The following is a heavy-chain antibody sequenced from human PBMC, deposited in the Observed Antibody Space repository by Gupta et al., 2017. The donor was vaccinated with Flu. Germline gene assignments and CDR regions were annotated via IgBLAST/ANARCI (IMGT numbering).Heavy chain of an antibody. CDR2: IIPTFDTS. V-gene: IGHV1-69*01. Sequence: QVRLVQSGAEAKKPGSSVKVSCKASGGSVSGYTITWVRQAPGQGLEWLGGIIPTFDTSHYAQGFQDRVTFSADESTATVYMEVTSLKFEDTAVYYCARGGYGGNSSPENNAIDLWGQGTMITVSS. CDR1: GGSVSGYT. J-gene: IGHJ3*01. CDR3: ARGGYGGNSSPENNAIDL. D-gene: IGHD6-25*01.